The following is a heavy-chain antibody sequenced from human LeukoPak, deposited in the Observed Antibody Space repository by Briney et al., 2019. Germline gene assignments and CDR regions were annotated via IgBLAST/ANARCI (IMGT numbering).Heavy chain of an antibody. CDR1: GGSISSSSYY. D-gene: IGHD3-10*01. CDR2: IYYSGST. J-gene: IGHJ4*02. Sequence: SETLSLTCTVSGGSISSSSYYWGWIRQPPGKGLERIGSIYYSGSTYYNPSLKSRVTISVDTSKNQFSLKLSSVTAADTAVYYCARGLGSGSYYHYWGQGTLVTVSS. CDR3: ARGLGSGSYYHY. V-gene: IGHV4-39*07.